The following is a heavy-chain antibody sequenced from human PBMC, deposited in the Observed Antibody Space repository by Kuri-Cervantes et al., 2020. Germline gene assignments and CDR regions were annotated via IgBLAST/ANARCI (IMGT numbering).Heavy chain of an antibody. CDR3: SRDEE. J-gene: IGHJ4*02. CDR2: INHSGST. V-gene: IGHV4-39*07. Sequence: GSLRLSCTVSGGSVSSGSYYWSWIRQPPGKGLEWIGEINHSGSTNYNPSLKSRVTISVDTSKNQFSLKLSSVTAEDTAMYYCSRDEEWGQGTLVTVSS. CDR1: GGSVSSGSYY.